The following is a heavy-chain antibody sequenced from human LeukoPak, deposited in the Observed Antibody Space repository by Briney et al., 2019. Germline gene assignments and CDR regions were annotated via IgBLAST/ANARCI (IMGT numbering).Heavy chain of an antibody. Sequence: SETLSLTCTVPGGSISSSSYYWGWIRQPPGKGLEWIGSIYYSGSTYYNPSLKSRVTISVDTSKNQFSLKLSSVTAADTAVYYCAAFMITFGGVIVTPDYWGQGTLVTVSS. CDR1: GGSISSSSYY. J-gene: IGHJ4*02. V-gene: IGHV4-39*07. CDR2: IYYSGST. D-gene: IGHD3-16*02. CDR3: AAFMITFGGVIVTPDY.